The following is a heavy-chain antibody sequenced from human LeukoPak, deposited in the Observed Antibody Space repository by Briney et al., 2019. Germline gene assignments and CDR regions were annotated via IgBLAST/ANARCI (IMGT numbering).Heavy chain of an antibody. Sequence: GGSLRLSCAASGFTFSSYGMHGVRQAPGKGLEWVAVISYDGSNKYYADSVKGRFTISRDNSKNTLYLQMNSLRAEDTAVYYCAKDSGCVVVVPAAIDYWGQGTLGTVSS. CDR2: ISYDGSNK. CDR3: AKDSGCVVVVPAAIDY. J-gene: IGHJ4*02. CDR1: GFTFSSYG. V-gene: IGHV3-30*18. D-gene: IGHD2-2*01.